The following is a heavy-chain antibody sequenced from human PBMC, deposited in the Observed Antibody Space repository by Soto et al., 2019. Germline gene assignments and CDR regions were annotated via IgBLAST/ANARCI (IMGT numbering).Heavy chain of an antibody. CDR3: AFLRKDIVVPYLFDP. D-gene: IGHD2-2*01. J-gene: IGHJ5*02. CDR2: IYDSGST. V-gene: IGHV4-59*08. Sequence: SETLSLTCTVSGGSISSYYWSWIRQPPGKGLEWIGYIYDSGSTNYNPSLKSRVTISVDTSKNQFSLKLSSVTAADTAVYYCAFLRKDIVVPYLFDPWGQGTLVTVSS. CDR1: GGSISSYY.